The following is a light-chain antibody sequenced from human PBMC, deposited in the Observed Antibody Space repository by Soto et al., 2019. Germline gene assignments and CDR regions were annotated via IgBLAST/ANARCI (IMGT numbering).Light chain of an antibody. CDR2: DVS. CDR1: SSDVGGYNY. J-gene: IGLJ2*01. Sequence: QSALTQPASVSGSPGQSITISCTGTSSDVGGYNYVSWYQQHPGKAPKLMIYDVSNRPSGVSNRFSGSKSGNTASLTISGLQAEDEVDYYCSSYTSSSTPLVFGGGTKVTVL. V-gene: IGLV2-14*01. CDR3: SSYTSSSTPLV.